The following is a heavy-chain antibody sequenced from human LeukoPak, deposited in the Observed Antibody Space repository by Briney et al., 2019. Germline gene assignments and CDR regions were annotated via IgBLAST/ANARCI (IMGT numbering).Heavy chain of an antibody. CDR3: ARESSSSSPYY. CDR2: IKQDGSEK. J-gene: IGHJ4*02. CDR1: GFTFSSYW. V-gene: IGHV3-7*04. Sequence: GGSLRLSCVASGFTFSSYWMSWVRQAPGKGLEWVANIKQDGSEKYYVDSEKGRFTISRDNAKNSLYLQVNSLRAEGTAVYYCARESSSSSPYYWGQGTLVTVSS. D-gene: IGHD2-2*01.